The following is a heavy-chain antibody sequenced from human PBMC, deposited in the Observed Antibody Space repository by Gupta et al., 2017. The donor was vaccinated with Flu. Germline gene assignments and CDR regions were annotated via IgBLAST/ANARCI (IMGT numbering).Heavy chain of an antibody. Sequence: WSWIRQPPGKGLEWIGRIFSGGSTTFNPSLKGRVTMSIDTSKNQFSLRLNSLTAADTAVYYCARDRTYYFDYWGQGKLVTVSS. V-gene: IGHV4-4*07. J-gene: IGHJ4*02. CDR3: ARDRTYYFDY. CDR2: IFSGGST.